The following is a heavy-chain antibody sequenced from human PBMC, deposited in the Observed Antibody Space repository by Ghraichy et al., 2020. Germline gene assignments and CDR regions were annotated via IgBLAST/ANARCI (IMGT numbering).Heavy chain of an antibody. CDR3: ARGTQYYYDSSGYSVY. J-gene: IGHJ4*02. CDR1: GYTFTSYY. Sequence: ASVKVSCKASGYTFTSYYMHWVRQAPGQGLEWMGIINPSGGSTSYAQKFQGRVTMTRDTSTSTVYMELSSLRSEDTAVYYCARGTQYYYDSSGYSVYWGQGTLVTVSS. V-gene: IGHV1-46*01. D-gene: IGHD3-22*01. CDR2: INPSGGST.